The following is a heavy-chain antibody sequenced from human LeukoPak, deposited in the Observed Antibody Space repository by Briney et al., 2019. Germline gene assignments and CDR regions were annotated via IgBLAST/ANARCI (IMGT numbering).Heavy chain of an antibody. CDR1: GFTFRDYP. D-gene: IGHD1-14*01. Sequence: PGGSLRLSCAASGFTFRDYPMYWVRQAPGKGLEWVTVIAYDARNDFYGDSVRGRFTISRDNARNTVYLQMDSLKTDDTAVYYCARSPGFPFGQMDVWGKGTMVIVSS. V-gene: IGHV3-30*04. CDR3: ARSPGFPFGQMDV. J-gene: IGHJ6*04. CDR2: IAYDARND.